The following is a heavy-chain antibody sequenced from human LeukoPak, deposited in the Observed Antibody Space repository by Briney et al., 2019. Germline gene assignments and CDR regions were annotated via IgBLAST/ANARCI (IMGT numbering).Heavy chain of an antibody. CDR3: ARSSYSSSSGGYYYYYMDV. CDR2: IIPIFGTA. J-gene: IGHJ6*03. V-gene: IGHV1-69*05. CDR1: GGTFSSYA. D-gene: IGHD6-6*01. Sequence: SVKVSCKASGGTFSSYAISWVRQAPGQGLEWMGGIIPIFGTANYAQKFQGRVTITTDESTSTAYMELSSLRSEDTAVYYCARSSYSSSSGGYYYYYMDVWGKGTTVTVSS.